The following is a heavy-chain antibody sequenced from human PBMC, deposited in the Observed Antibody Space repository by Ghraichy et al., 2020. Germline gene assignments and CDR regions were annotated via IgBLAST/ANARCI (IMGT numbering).Heavy chain of an antibody. CDR3: AKDRGSYSPYYFDY. CDR1: GFTFSSYA. CDR2: ISGSGGST. J-gene: IGHJ4*02. Sequence: GESLNISCAASGFTFSSYAMSRVRQAPGKGLEWVSAISGSGGSTYYADSVKGRFTISRDNSKNTLYLQMNSLRAEDTAVYYCAKDRGSYSPYYFDYWGQGTLVTVSS. D-gene: IGHD1-26*01. V-gene: IGHV3-23*01.